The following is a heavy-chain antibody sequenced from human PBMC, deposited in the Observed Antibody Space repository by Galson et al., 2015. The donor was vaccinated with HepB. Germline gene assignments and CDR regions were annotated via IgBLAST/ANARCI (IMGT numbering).Heavy chain of an antibody. D-gene: IGHD2-21*02. J-gene: IGHJ4*02. CDR1: GYTFTGYY. V-gene: IGHV1-2*02. Sequence: SVKVSCKASGYTFTGYYMHWVRQAPGQGLEWMGWINPNSGGTNYAQKFQGRVTMTRDTSISTAYMELSRLRSDDTAVYYCARGGRRNSVSVVVTAITLFDYWGQRTLVTVSS. CDR3: ARGGRRNSVSVVVTAITLFDY. CDR2: INPNSGGT.